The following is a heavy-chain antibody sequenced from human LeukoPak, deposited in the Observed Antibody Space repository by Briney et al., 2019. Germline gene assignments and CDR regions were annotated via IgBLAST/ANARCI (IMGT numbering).Heavy chain of an antibody. CDR3: ATYSSDWSCLDY. J-gene: IGHJ4*02. V-gene: IGHV1-2*02. CDR2: INPNSGGT. D-gene: IGHD6-19*01. CDR1: GYTFTGYY. Sequence: ASVKVSCTASGYTFTGYYMHWVRQAPGQGLEWMGWINPNSGGTNYAQKFQGRVTMTRDTSISTTYMELSGLTSDDTAVYYCATYSSDWSCLDYWGQGTLVTVSS.